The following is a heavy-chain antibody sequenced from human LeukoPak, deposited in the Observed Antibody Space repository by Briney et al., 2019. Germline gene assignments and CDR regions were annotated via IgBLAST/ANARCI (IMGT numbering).Heavy chain of an antibody. D-gene: IGHD5-24*01. CDR1: GFTFSGYS. CDR2: ISSRSSYI. Sequence: GGSLRLSCAASGFTFSGYSMNWVRQAPGKGLEWVSSISSRSSYIYYSDSVKGRFTISRDNSKNTLYLQMNSLRAEDTAVYYCAKKGERWLQWGYFDYWGQGTLVTVSS. J-gene: IGHJ4*02. CDR3: AKKGERWLQWGYFDY. V-gene: IGHV3-21*04.